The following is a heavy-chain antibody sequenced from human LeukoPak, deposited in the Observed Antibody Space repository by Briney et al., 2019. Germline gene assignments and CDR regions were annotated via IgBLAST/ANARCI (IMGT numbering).Heavy chain of an antibody. CDR2: ISYDGSNK. Sequence: QPGRSLRLSCAASGFTFSSYAMHWVRQAPGKGLEWVAVISYDGSNKYNADSVKGRFTISRDNSKNTLYLQMNSLRAEDTAVYYCARVREDDYEGFDYWGQGTLVTVSS. V-gene: IGHV3-30-3*01. D-gene: IGHD4-17*01. J-gene: IGHJ4*02. CDR3: ARVREDDYEGFDY. CDR1: GFTFSSYA.